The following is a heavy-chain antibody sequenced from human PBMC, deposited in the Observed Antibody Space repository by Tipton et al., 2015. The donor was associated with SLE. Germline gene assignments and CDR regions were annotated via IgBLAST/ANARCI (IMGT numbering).Heavy chain of an antibody. CDR2: IDHSGST. D-gene: IGHD3-22*01. J-gene: IGHJ4*02. CDR1: GYSISSGYH. Sequence: TLSLTCSVSGYSISSGYHWGWIRQPPGKGLEWIGSIDHSGSTYYTPSLKSRVTMSVDTSKNQFSLKLTSVTAADSAVYYCARADSSGSILSDYWGQGTLVTVSS. V-gene: IGHV4-38-2*02. CDR3: ARADSSGSILSDY.